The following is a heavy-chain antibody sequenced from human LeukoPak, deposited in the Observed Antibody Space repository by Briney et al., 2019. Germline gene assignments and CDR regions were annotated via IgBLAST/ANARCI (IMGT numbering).Heavy chain of an antibody. CDR2: IYSGDNS. CDR3: ATEQDKWNHHIDH. Sequence: GGSLRLSCVMSGFSVGTNYMTWVRQAPGKGLEWVSVIYSGDNSYYADSVKGRFTISRDTPKNTLYLQMNSLRAEDTAVYYCATEQDKWNHHIDHWGQGTLVTVSS. J-gene: IGHJ4*02. D-gene: IGHD1-20*01. V-gene: IGHV3-53*01. CDR1: GFSVGTNY.